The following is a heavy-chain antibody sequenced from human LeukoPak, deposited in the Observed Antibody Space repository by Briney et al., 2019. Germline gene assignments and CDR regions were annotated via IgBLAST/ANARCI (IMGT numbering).Heavy chain of an antibody. Sequence: ASVKVSCKASGYTFTGYYMHWVRQAPGRGLEWMGWINPNSGGTNYAQKFQGRVTMTRDTSISTAYMELSRLRSDDTAVYYCARRFYLGYGDEWWFDPWGQGTL. CDR2: INPNSGGT. V-gene: IGHV1-2*02. CDR3: ARRFYLGYGDEWWFDP. D-gene: IGHD4-17*01. CDR1: GYTFTGYY. J-gene: IGHJ5*02.